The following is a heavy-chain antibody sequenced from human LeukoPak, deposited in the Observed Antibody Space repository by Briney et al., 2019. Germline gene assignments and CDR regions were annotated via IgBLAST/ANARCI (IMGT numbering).Heavy chain of an antibody. Sequence: GGSLRLSCAASGFTFSDYYMSWIRQAPGKGLEWVSYISSSGSTIYYADSVKGRFTISRDNAKNSLYLQMNSLRAEDTAVYYCASTTVTTIWYFDYWGQGTLVTVSS. D-gene: IGHD4-17*01. CDR1: GFTFSDYY. V-gene: IGHV3-11*04. CDR3: ASTTVTTIWYFDY. J-gene: IGHJ4*02. CDR2: ISSSGSTI.